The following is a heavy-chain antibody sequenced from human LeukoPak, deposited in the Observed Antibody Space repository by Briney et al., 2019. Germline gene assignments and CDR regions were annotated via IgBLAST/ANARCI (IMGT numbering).Heavy chain of an antibody. CDR3: ATASSGWYGAFDY. D-gene: IGHD6-19*01. Sequence: GGSLRLSCAASGFTFSSYEMNWVRQAPGKGLGWVSYISSSGSTIYYADSVKGRFIISRDNAKNSLYLQMNSLRAEDTAIYYCATASSGWYGAFDYWGQGTLVTVSS. CDR2: ISSSGSTI. V-gene: IGHV3-48*03. J-gene: IGHJ4*02. CDR1: GFTFSSYE.